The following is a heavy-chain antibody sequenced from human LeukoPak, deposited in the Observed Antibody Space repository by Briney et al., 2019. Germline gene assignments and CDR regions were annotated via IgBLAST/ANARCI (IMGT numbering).Heavy chain of an antibody. CDR2: IYYSGST. Sequence: SETLSLTCAVSGYSISSGYYWGWIRQPPGKGLEWIGSIYYSGSTYYNPSLKSRVTISVDTSKNQFSLKLSSVTAADTAVYYCARHDYSNSDYWGQGTLVTVSS. CDR3: ARHDYSNSDY. V-gene: IGHV4-38-2*01. CDR1: GYSISSGYY. J-gene: IGHJ4*02. D-gene: IGHD4-11*01.